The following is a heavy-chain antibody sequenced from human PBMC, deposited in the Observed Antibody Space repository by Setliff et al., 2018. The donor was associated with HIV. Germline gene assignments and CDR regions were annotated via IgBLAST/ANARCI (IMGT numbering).Heavy chain of an antibody. Sequence: GGSLRLSCAASGFTFSNYGLSWVRQASGRGLEWVSAISASGANTYYADSVRGRFTISRDNSKNTLYLQMNRLRADDTAIYYCAKGASLVPRRPHFCYFDYWGQGALVTVSS. V-gene: IGHV3-23*01. CDR1: GFTFSNYG. CDR3: AKGASLVPRRPHFCYFDY. D-gene: IGHD3-16*02. CDR2: ISASGANT. J-gene: IGHJ4*02.